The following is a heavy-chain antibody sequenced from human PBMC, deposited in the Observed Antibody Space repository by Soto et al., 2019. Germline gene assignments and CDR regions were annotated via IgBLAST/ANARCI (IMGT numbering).Heavy chain of an antibody. Sequence: QVKLVQSGAEVKKPGASVKVSCKASGYTFTSYGISWVRQAPGQGLEWMGWISAYNGNTNNAQKLPGRVTMTADTSTSTAYRELRSLRSDDTAVYYCASILPDGGSSSWHDYWGQGTLVTVSS. CDR2: ISAYNGNT. J-gene: IGHJ4*02. V-gene: IGHV1-18*01. D-gene: IGHD6-13*01. CDR1: GYTFTSYG. CDR3: ASILPDGGSSSWHDY.